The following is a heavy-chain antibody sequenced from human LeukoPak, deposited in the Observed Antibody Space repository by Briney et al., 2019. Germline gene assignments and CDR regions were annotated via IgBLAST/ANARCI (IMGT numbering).Heavy chain of an antibody. CDR1: GFTFSSYA. CDR2: ISYDGSNK. V-gene: IGHV3-30-3*01. J-gene: IGHJ4*02. Sequence: GGSLRLSCAASGFTFSSYAMHWVRQAPGKGLEWVAVISYDGSNKYYADSVKGRFTISRDNSKDTLYLQMSSVRVDDTAVYYCARDRGRYYDSGGFYWGYYFDSWGKGILVTVS. CDR3: ARDRGRYYDSGGFYWGYYFDS. D-gene: IGHD3-22*01.